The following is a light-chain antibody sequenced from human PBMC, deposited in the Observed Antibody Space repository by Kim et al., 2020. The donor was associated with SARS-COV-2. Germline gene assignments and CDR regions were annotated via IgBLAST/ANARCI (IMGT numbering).Light chain of an antibody. V-gene: IGKV3-20*01. J-gene: IGKJ2*01. CDR2: GAS. CDR1: HTVNRNY. Sequence: PGERATLSCRASHTVNRNYLAWYQQKPGQAPRLLMYGASSRATGIPDRFSGSGSGTDFTLTISRLEPEDFAVYYCQQYGTSPYTFGQGTKLE. CDR3: QQYGTSPYT.